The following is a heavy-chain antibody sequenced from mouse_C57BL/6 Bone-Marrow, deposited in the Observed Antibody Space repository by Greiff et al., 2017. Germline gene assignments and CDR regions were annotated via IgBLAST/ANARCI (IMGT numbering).Heavy chain of an antibody. CDR1: GFTFSNYW. CDR2: IRLKSDNYAT. V-gene: IGHV6-3*01. Sequence: EVKLQESGGGLVQPGGSMKLSCVASGFTFSNYWMNWVRQSPEKGLEWVAQIRLKSDNYATHYAESVKGRFTISRDDSKSSVYLQMNNLRAEDTGIYYCTIYYYGSSYPYYAMDYWGQGTSDTVSS. J-gene: IGHJ4*01. CDR3: TIYYYGSSYPYYAMDY. D-gene: IGHD1-1*01.